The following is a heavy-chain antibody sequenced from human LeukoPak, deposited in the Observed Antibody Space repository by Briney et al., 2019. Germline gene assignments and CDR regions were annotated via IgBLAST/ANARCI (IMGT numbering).Heavy chain of an antibody. V-gene: IGHV3-21*01. D-gene: IGHD1-1*01. CDR2: ISSSSSYI. CDR1: GFTFSSYA. J-gene: IGHJ4*02. CDR3: ARYINWEIDY. Sequence: GGSLRLSCAASGFTFSSYAMSWVRQAPGKGLEWVSSISSSSSYIYYADSVKGRFTISRDNAKNSLYLQMNSLRAEDTAVYYCARYINWEIDYWGQGTLVTVSS.